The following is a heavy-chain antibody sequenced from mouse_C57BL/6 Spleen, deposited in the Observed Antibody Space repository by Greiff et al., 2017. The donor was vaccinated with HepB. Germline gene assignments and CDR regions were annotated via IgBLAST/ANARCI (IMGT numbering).Heavy chain of an antibody. CDR1: GYTFTSYW. D-gene: IGHD1-1*01. J-gene: IGHJ1*03. CDR2: IDPSDSET. V-gene: IGHV1-52*01. CDR3: ARSPNYYGSSYRYFDV. Sequence: QVQLQQSGAELVRPGSSVKLSCKASGYTFTSYWMHWVKQRPIQGLEWIGNIDPSDSETHYNQKFKDKATLTVDKSSSTAYMQLSSLTSEDSAVYYCARSPNYYGSSYRYFDVWGTGTTVTVSS.